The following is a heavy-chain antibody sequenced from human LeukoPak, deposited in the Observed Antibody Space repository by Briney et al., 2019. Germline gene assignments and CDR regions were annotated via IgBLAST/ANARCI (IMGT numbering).Heavy chain of an antibody. V-gene: IGHV6-1*01. Sequence: PSQTLSLTCAISGDSVSSNSAAWNWIRQSPSRGLEWLGRTYYRSKWYNDYAVSVKSRITINPDTSKNQFSLQLNSVTPEDTAVYYCAREYQLPPSYYYYMDVWGKGTTVTVSS. CDR1: GDSVSSNSAA. J-gene: IGHJ6*03. CDR2: TYYRSKWYN. D-gene: IGHD2-2*01. CDR3: AREYQLPPSYYYYMDV.